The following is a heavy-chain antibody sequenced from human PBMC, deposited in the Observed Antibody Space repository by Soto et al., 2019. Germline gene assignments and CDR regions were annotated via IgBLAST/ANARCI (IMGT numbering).Heavy chain of an antibody. CDR3: ARDQRGSSSPGIYIQH. D-gene: IGHD6-6*01. CDR1: GFTFSSYA. V-gene: IGHV3-23*01. CDR2: ISGSGGSA. Sequence: PGGSLRLSCAASGFTFSSYAMSWVRQAPGKGLEWVSAISGSGGSAYYADSVKGRFTISRDNSKNTLYLQMNSLRAEDTAVYYCARDQRGSSSPGIYIQHWGQGTLVTVSS. J-gene: IGHJ1*01.